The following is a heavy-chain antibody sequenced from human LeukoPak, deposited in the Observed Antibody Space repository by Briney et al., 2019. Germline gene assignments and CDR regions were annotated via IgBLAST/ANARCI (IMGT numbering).Heavy chain of an antibody. CDR3: ARGADYYDSSGYYETFDY. CDR2: IYTSGST. J-gene: IGHJ4*02. V-gene: IGHV4-61*02. Sequence: SQTLSLTCTVSGGSISSGSYYWSWIRQPAGKGLEWIGRIYTSGSTNYNPSLKSRVTISVDTSKNQFSLKPSSVTAADTAVYYCARGADYYDSSGYYETFDYWGQGTLVTVSS. D-gene: IGHD3-22*01. CDR1: GGSISSGSYY.